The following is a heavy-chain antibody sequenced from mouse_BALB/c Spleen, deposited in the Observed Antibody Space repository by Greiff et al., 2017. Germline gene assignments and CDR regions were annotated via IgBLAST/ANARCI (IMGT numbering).Heavy chain of an antibody. J-gene: IGHJ4*01. V-gene: IGHV5-6-5*01. Sequence: EVQLQQSGGGLVKPGGSLKLSCAASGFTFSSYAMSWVRQTPEKRLEWVASISSGGSTYYPDSVKGRFTISRDNARNILYLQMSSLRSEDTAMYYCARFTTVVATLYYYAMDYWGQGTSVTVSS. CDR2: ISSGGST. CDR3: ARFTTVVATLYYYAMDY. CDR1: GFTFSSYA. D-gene: IGHD1-1*01.